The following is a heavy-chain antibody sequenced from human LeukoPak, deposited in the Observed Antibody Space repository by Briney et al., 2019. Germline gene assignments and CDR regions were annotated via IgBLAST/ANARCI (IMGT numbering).Heavy chain of an antibody. D-gene: IGHD3-3*01. Sequence: TSETLSLTCTVSGGSISSGAYYWSWVRQHPGKGLEWIGYIHYSGSTYYNPSLKSRTFISIDSSKNQFSLNLSSVTAADTAVYYCARRGGYDFWNYWGQGTLVTVPS. V-gene: IGHV4-31*03. CDR1: GGSISSGAYY. CDR3: ARRGGYDFWNY. CDR2: IHYSGST. J-gene: IGHJ4*02.